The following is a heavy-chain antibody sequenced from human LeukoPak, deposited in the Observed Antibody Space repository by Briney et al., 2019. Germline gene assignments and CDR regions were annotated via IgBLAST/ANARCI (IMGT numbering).Heavy chain of an antibody. CDR3: ARPSPPDMARGSVDDC. CDR1: GDSISYATYQ. V-gene: IGHV4-61*02. J-gene: IGHJ4*02. Sequence: PSETLSLTCTVSGDSISYATYQWNWIRQSAGKGLEWIGLISKSGTTNYNPSHWSRVTISIDTTKNQFSLKLASVTASDTAVYYCARPSPPDMARGSVDDCWGQGTLVTVSS. D-gene: IGHD3-10*01. CDR2: ISKSGTT.